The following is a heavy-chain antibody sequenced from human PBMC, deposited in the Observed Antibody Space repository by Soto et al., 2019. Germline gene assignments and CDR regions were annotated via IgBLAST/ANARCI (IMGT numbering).Heavy chain of an antibody. CDR2: ISYDGSNK. CDR1: GFTFSSYG. D-gene: IGHD3-16*01. Sequence: GGSLRLSCAASGFTFSSYGMHWVRQAPGKGLEWVAVISYDGSNKYYADSVKGRFTISRDNSKNTLYLQMNSLTAEDTAVYYCAKDTTLSLYGMDVWGQGTTVTVSS. CDR3: AKDTTLSLYGMDV. J-gene: IGHJ6*02. V-gene: IGHV3-30*18.